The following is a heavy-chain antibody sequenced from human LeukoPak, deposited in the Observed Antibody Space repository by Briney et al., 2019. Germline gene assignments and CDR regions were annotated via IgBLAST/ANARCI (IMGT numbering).Heavy chain of an antibody. D-gene: IGHD3-9*01. V-gene: IGHV3-23*01. CDR1: GFTFSSYA. CDR3: AEVSNYDILTGLDY. CDR2: ISGSGGST. J-gene: IGHJ4*02. Sequence: PGGSLRLSCAASGFTFSSYAMSWVRQAPGKGLEWVSAISGSGGSTYYADSVKGRFTISRDNSKNTLYLQMNSLRAEDTAVYYCAEVSNYDILTGLDYWGQGTLVTVSS.